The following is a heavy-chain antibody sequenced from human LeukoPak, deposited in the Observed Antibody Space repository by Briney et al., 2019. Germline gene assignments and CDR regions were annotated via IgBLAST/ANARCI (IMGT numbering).Heavy chain of an antibody. Sequence: GGSLRLSCAASGFTFSSYSMNWVRQAPGKGLEWVSSISSSSSYIYYADSVKGRFTISRDNAKNSLYLQMNSLRAEDTAVYYCARDKVEMATINYYGMDVWGQGTTVTVSS. CDR2: ISSSSSYI. J-gene: IGHJ6*02. D-gene: IGHD5-24*01. CDR1: GFTFSSYS. CDR3: ARDKVEMATINYYGMDV. V-gene: IGHV3-21*01.